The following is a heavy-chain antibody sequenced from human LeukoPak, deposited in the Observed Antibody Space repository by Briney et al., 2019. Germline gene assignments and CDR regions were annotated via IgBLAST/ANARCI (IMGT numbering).Heavy chain of an antibody. V-gene: IGHV3-23*01. CDR2: VIGRGFTT. D-gene: IGHD2/OR15-2a*01. Sequence: GGSLRLSCAASGFTFSSAAMSWVRQAPGKGLDWVASVIGRGFTTHHADSVKGRFTISRDNSKNTLYLQMNSLRAEDTAVYYCAKGKGNSYFDYWGQGTLVTVSS. J-gene: IGHJ4*02. CDR1: GFTFSSAA. CDR3: AKGKGNSYFDY.